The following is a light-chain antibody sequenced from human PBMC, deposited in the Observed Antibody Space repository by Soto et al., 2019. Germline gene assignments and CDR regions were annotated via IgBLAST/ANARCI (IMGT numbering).Light chain of an antibody. CDR2: GVS. Sequence: EIVLTQSPGTLSLSPGERATLSCRASQSVTNNQFAWFRQKPGQAPRLLIWGVSNRATGIPDRFSGSGSGTDFTLTISRLEPDDFAVYYCQQYLGSPGITFGQGTRLEIK. CDR1: QSVTNNQ. CDR3: QQYLGSPGIT. V-gene: IGKV3-20*01. J-gene: IGKJ5*01.